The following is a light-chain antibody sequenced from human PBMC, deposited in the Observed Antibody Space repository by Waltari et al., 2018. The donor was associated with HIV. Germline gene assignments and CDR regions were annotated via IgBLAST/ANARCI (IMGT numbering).Light chain of an antibody. V-gene: IGLV1-44*01. CDR1: SSNVGSTT. CDR2: TTD. J-gene: IGLJ1*01. CDR3: AVWDDSLNAYV. Sequence: QSVLTQPPSSSGTPGQRPTISCSGSSSNVGSTTVNWYQHLPGAAPKLLILTTDGRHSGVPDRFSGAKSGASASLAISGLQAEDEADYYCAVWDDSLNAYVFGTGTTVTVL.